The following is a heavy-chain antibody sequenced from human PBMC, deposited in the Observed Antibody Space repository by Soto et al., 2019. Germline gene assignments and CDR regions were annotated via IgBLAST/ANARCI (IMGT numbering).Heavy chain of an antibody. CDR1: GGSISSYY. V-gene: IGHV4-59*01. D-gene: IGHD6-13*01. Sequence: SETLSLTCTVSGGSISSYYWSWIRQLPGKGLEWIGYIYYSGSTNYNPSLKSRVTISVDTSKNQFSLKLSSVTAADTAVYYCARDKTAGIAAALHGFAPWGQETLVTVSS. J-gene: IGHJ5*02. CDR3: ARDKTAGIAAALHGFAP. CDR2: IYYSGST.